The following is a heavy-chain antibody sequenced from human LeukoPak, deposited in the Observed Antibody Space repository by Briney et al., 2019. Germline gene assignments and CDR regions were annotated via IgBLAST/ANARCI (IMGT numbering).Heavy chain of an antibody. V-gene: IGHV1-18*01. Sequence: GASVKVSCKASGYTFTSYGISWVRQAPGQGLEWMGWISAYNAKTRYAQKFQGRVTMTTDTSTSTSYMELRTLRSDDAAVYYCAGSSYSSGWYGYWGQGTLVTVSS. CDR2: ISAYNAKT. CDR3: AGSSYSSGWYGY. CDR1: GYTFTSYG. D-gene: IGHD6-19*01. J-gene: IGHJ4*02.